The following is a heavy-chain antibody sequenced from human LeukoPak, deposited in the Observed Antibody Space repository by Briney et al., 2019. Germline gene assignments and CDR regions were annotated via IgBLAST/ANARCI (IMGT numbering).Heavy chain of an antibody. CDR2: INPNSGGT. Sequence: GASVKVSCKASGYTFTGYYMHRVRQAPGQGLEWMGWINPNSGGTNYAQKFQGRVTMTRDTSISTAYKELSRLRSDDTAVYYCAGGTWELLRPEYNWFDPWGQGTLVTVSS. V-gene: IGHV1-2*02. CDR1: GYTFTGYY. J-gene: IGHJ5*02. CDR3: AGGTWELLRPEYNWFDP. D-gene: IGHD1-26*01.